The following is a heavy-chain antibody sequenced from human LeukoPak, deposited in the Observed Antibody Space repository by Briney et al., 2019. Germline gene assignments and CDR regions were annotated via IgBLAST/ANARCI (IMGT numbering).Heavy chain of an antibody. CDR3: AKGYTKDSSSWP. CDR1: GFTFSNYA. CDR2: ITGSGDNT. D-gene: IGHD6-13*01. Sequence: GGSLRLSCAASGFTFSNYAMSWVRQAPGKGLEWVSSITGSGDNTYYADSVKGRFTISRDNSKNTLYLQMNSLRVEDTAVYYCAKGYTKDSSSWPWGQGTLVTVSS. V-gene: IGHV3-23*01. J-gene: IGHJ5*02.